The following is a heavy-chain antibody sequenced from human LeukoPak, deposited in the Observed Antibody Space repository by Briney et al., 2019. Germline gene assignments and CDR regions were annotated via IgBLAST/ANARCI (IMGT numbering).Heavy chain of an antibody. Sequence: SETLSLTCTVSGGSISSYYWSWIRQPPGKGLEWIGYIYYSGSTNYNPSLKSRVTISVDTSKNQFSLKLSSVTAADTAVYYCARESAAVVNWFDPRGQGTLVTVSS. J-gene: IGHJ5*02. CDR2: IYYSGST. V-gene: IGHV4-59*01. D-gene: IGHD6-13*01. CDR1: GGSISSYY. CDR3: ARESAAVVNWFDP.